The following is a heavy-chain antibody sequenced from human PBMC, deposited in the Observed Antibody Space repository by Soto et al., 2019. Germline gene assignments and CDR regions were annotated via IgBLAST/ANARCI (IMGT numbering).Heavy chain of an antibody. D-gene: IGHD6-13*01. CDR2: IYYSGST. Sequence: SETLSLTCTVSGGSISSGGYYWSWIRQHPGKGLEWIGYIYYSGSTYYNPSLKSRVTISVDTSKNQFSLKLSSVTAADTAVYYCARARGVRSSTNWFDPWGQGTLVTVSS. CDR3: ARARGVRSSTNWFDP. V-gene: IGHV4-31*03. CDR1: GGSISSGGYY. J-gene: IGHJ5*02.